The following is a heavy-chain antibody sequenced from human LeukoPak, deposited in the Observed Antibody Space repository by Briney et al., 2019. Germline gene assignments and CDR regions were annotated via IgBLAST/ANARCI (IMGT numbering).Heavy chain of an antibody. CDR2: IRFSGST. D-gene: IGHD3-10*01. V-gene: IGHV4-34*01. CDR3: AKHARHGTGDKWFDP. Sequence: SETLSLTCAVYGGSFSGYYWSWIRQPPGKGLDWIGSIRFSGSTFYTPSLRSRVIISVDTSKNQMSLQLTSVTAADTAVYYCAKHARHGTGDKWFDPWGPGTLVTVSS. J-gene: IGHJ5*02. CDR1: GGSFSGYY.